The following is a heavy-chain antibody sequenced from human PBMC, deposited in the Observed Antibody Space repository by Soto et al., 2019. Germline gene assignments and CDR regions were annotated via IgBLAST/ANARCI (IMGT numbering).Heavy chain of an antibody. CDR2: ISYDGSNK. CDR3: AKDLPLAYCGGDCYSDY. CDR1: GFTFSSYG. V-gene: IGHV3-30*18. D-gene: IGHD2-21*02. Sequence: PGGSLRLSCAASGFTFSSYGMHWVRQAPGKGLEWVAVISYDGSNKYYADSVKGRFTISRDNSKNTLYLQMNSLRAEDTAVYYCAKDLPLAYCGGDCYSDYWGQGT. J-gene: IGHJ4*02.